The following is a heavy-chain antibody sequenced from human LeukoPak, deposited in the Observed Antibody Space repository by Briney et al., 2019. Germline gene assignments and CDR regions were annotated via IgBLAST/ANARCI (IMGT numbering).Heavy chain of an antibody. CDR1: GGSISSYY. D-gene: IGHD1-26*01. Sequence: ASETLSLTCTVSGGSISSYYWSWIRQPPGKGLEWIGYIYYSGSTNYNPSLKSRVTISVDTSKNQFSLKLSSVTAADTAVYYCARDSSAVGLDYWGQGTLVTVSS. CDR2: IYYSGST. J-gene: IGHJ4*02. V-gene: IGHV4-59*01. CDR3: ARDSSAVGLDY.